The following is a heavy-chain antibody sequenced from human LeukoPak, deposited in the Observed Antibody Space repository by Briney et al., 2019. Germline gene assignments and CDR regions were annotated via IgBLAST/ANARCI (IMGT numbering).Heavy chain of an antibody. CDR1: GGSFSGYY. D-gene: IGHD3-16*01. Sequence: SETLSLTCAVYGGSFSGYYWSWIRQPPGTGLEWIGEINHSGSTNYNPSLESRVTISVDTSKNQFSLKLSSVTAADTAVYYCARRGRFGGRDGGEGFDLWGQGTMVTVSS. CDR2: INHSGST. CDR3: ARRGRFGGRDGGEGFDL. V-gene: IGHV4-34*01. J-gene: IGHJ3*01.